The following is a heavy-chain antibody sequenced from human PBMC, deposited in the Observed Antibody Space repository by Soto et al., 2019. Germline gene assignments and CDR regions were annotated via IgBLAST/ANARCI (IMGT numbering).Heavy chain of an antibody. V-gene: IGHV3-23*04. CDR3: AKAPTVVRELYFDY. CDR2: ISSSGGST. D-gene: IGHD4-17*01. CDR1: GFTFSSYE. J-gene: IGHJ4*02. Sequence: EVQLVESGGGLVQPGGSLRLSCAASGFTFSSYEMNWVRQAPGKGLEWVSYISSSGGSTYYADSVKGRFTISRDNSKNTLYLQMNSLRAEDTAVYYCAKAPTVVRELYFDYWGQGTLVTVSS.